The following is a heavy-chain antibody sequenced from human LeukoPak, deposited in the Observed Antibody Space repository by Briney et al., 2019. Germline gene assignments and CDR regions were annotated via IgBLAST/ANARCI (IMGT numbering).Heavy chain of an antibody. CDR3: AKIEGSSSYYFDY. J-gene: IGHJ4*02. CDR2: ISYDGGST. V-gene: IGHV3-30*18. Sequence: GGSLRLSCAASGFTFSTYAMHWVRQAPAKGLERGAIISYDGGSTSYADSVKRRFTISRDNSKTTLYLQMSSLRTEDTAVYYCAKIEGSSSYYFDYWGQGTLVTVSS. D-gene: IGHD6-6*01. CDR1: GFTFSTYA.